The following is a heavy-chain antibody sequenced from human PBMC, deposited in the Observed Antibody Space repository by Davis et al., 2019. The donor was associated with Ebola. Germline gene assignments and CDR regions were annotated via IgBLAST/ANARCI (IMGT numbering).Heavy chain of an antibody. D-gene: IGHD6-13*01. CDR3: ARAAAGTNAGAFDF. CDR1: GGSFSGYY. Sequence: MPGGSLRLSCAVYGGSFSGYYWSWIRQPPGKGLEWIGEIYHSGSTNYNPSLKSRVTISVDMSKNQFSLKLTSVTAADTAVYYCARAAAGTNAGAFDFWGRGTLVTVSS. CDR2: IYHSGST. J-gene: IGHJ4*02. V-gene: IGHV4-34*01.